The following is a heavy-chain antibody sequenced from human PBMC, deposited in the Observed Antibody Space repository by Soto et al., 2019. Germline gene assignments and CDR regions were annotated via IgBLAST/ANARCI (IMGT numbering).Heavy chain of an antibody. D-gene: IGHD2-2*01. V-gene: IGHV4-39*01. CDR1: GGSISSTGYH. CDR3: ASYCTGTICYGGAADTGDYFDS. Sequence: SETLSLTCTVSGGSISSTGYHWGWIRQPPGKGLEWIGNIYYSGTTHYNPSLKSRVIMSVDTSNNQFSLTLTSVTAADTAVYSCASYCTGTICYGGAADTGDYFDSWGRGTRVTVSS. CDR2: IYYSGTT. J-gene: IGHJ4*02.